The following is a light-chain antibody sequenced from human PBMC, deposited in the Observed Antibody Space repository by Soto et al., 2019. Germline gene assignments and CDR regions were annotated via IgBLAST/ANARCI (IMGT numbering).Light chain of an antibody. Sequence: SALTQPASVSGYPGQSITTSCTRTSSDVGGYNYVSWYQQEPGKAPKLMICDVSNRPSGVSNRFSGSKSGNTASLTISGLQAEDEADYYWSSYTSGTTFVFGTVTKVIVL. CDR3: SSYTSGTTFV. J-gene: IGLJ1*01. CDR2: DVS. V-gene: IGLV2-14*01. CDR1: SSDVGGYNY.